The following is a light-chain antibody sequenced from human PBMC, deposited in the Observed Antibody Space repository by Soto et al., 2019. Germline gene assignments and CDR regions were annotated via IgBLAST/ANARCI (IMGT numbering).Light chain of an antibody. V-gene: IGKV3-15*01. CDR1: QSVNSN. CDR3: VQYNNWYS. J-gene: IGKJ2*03. CDR2: GAS. Sequence: EIVMTQSPATLSVSPGERATLSCRASQSVNSNLAWFQQNPGQAPRVLIYGASTTATGIPARCSGSGSGTEFTLTISSLQAEDSAVYSCVQYNNWYSFGQGTKLETK.